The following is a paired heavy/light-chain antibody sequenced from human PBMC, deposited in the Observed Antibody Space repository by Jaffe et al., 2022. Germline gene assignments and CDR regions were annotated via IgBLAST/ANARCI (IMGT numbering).Heavy chain of an antibody. Sequence: EVQLLESGGGLVQPGGSLRLSCAASGFTFSSYAMSWVRQAPGKGLEWVSAISGSGGSTYYADSVKGRFTISRDNSKNTLYLQMNSLRAEDTAVYYCAKDLYPGIAVAGTEEYFQHWGQGTLVTVSS. J-gene: IGHJ1*01. V-gene: IGHV3-23*01. D-gene: IGHD6-19*01. CDR3: AKDLYPGIAVAGTEEYFQH. CDR2: ISGSGGST. CDR1: GFTFSSYA.
Light chain of an antibody. CDR1: SGSIASNY. J-gene: IGLJ3*02. CDR2: EDN. Sequence: NFMLTQPHSVSESPGKTVTISCTRSSGSIASNYVQWYQQRPGSSPTTVIYEDNQRPSGVPDRFSGSIDSSSNSASLTISGLKTEDEADYYCQSYDSSNWVFGGGTKLTVL. V-gene: IGLV6-57*01. CDR3: QSYDSSNWV.